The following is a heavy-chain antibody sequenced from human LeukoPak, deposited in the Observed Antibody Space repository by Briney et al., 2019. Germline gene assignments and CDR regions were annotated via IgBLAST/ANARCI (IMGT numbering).Heavy chain of an antibody. CDR1: GYSFTSYW. CDR2: IYPGDSDT. CDR3: AXHSTDTXMXXXXXV. V-gene: IGHV5-51*01. Sequence: GESLKISCKGSGYSFTSYWIGWVRQMPGKGLEWMGIIYPGDSDTRYSPSFQGQVTISADKSISTAYLQWSSLKASDTAMYYCAXHSTDTXMXXXXXVWGXXXTXTVSS. J-gene: IGHJ6*01. D-gene: IGHD5-18*01.